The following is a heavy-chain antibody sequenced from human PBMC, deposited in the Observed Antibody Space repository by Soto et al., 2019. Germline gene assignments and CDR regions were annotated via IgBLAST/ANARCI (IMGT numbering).Heavy chain of an antibody. Sequence: GGSLRLSCAASGFTITSSAMSWVRQGPGKGLEWVSTPGISCPPTYFADSVMGLFTVSRYDSMNTLYLQMSSLRAEDTAVYYCATVHNTSRSFDYWGQGTPVTVSS. J-gene: IGHJ4*02. V-gene: IGHV3-23*01. CDR2: PGISCPPT. CDR3: ATVHNTSRSFDY. CDR1: GFTITSSA. D-gene: IGHD1-20*01.